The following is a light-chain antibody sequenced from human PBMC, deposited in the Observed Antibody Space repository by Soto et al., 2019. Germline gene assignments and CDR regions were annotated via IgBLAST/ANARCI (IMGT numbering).Light chain of an antibody. CDR1: QSVSRN. CDR2: GAS. Sequence: EVVLTQSPATLSVSPGDRATLSCRASQSVSRNLAWYQQKPGQAPRLLIYGASTRATGVPARFSGSGSATEFTRSISSLQSEDVAVYYCQQYGDWPPETFGQGTKLEI. V-gene: IGKV3-15*01. J-gene: IGKJ2*01. CDR3: QQYGDWPPET.